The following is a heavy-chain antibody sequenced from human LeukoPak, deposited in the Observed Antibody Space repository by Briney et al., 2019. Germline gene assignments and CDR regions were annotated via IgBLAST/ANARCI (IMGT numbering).Heavy chain of an antibody. CDR3: AKVRGQTYYDYVWESYRYSWFDP. CDR1: GFTFDDYA. CDR2: ISWNSGSI. J-gene: IGHJ5*02. V-gene: IGHV3-9*01. D-gene: IGHD3-16*02. Sequence: GGSLRLSFAASGFTFDDYAMHWVRLAPGKGLEWVSVISWNSGSIGYADSVKGRFTISRDNAKNSLYLQMNSLRAEDTALYYCAKVRGQTYYDYVWESYRYSWFDPWRQGTLVTVSS.